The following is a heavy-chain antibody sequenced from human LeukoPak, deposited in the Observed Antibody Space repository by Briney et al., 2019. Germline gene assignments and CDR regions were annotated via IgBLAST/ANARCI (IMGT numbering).Heavy chain of an antibody. J-gene: IGHJ4*02. Sequence: SETLSLTCTVSGGSISSFYWSWVRQPAGKGLEWIGRIYTSGSTDYNPSLKSRVTMSVDTSKNQFSLRLTSVTAADTAVYYCARVAGVYYFDYWGQGTLVTVSS. CDR3: ARVAGVYYFDY. V-gene: IGHV4-4*07. CDR1: GGSISSFY. D-gene: IGHD2-8*01. CDR2: IYTSGST.